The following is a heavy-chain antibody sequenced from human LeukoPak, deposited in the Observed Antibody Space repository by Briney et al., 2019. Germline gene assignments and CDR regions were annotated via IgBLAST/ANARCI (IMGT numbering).Heavy chain of an antibody. J-gene: IGHJ6*03. CDR2: ISAYNGNT. V-gene: IGHV1-18*01. CDR3: ARLAHSSSWYLANYYYMDV. D-gene: IGHD6-13*01. CDR1: GYTFTSYG. Sequence: ASVKVSCKASGYTFTSYGISWVRQAPGQGLEWMGWISAYNGNTNYAQKLQGRVTMTTDTSTSTAYMELRSLRSDDTAVYYCARLAHSSSWYLANYYYMDVWGKGTTVTISS.